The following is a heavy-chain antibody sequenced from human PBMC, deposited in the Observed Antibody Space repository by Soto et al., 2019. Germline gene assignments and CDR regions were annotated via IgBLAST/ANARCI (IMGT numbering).Heavy chain of an antibody. CDR1: GFTFSSYA. D-gene: IGHD3-16*02. J-gene: IGHJ4*02. V-gene: IGHV3-23*01. CDR2: ISGSGGST. Sequence: GGSLRLSCAASGFTFSSYAMSWVRQAPGKGLEWVSGISGSGGSTYYADSVKGRFTLSRDNSKNTLYLQMNSLRAEDTAVYYCAKSYEYVWGSYPDYWGQGTLVTVSS. CDR3: AKSYEYVWGSYPDY.